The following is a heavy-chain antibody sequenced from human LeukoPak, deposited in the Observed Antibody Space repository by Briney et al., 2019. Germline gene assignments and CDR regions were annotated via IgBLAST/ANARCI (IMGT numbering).Heavy chain of an antibody. CDR3: ARDRVPYYYYYGMDV. D-gene: IGHD3-10*01. Sequence: ASVKVSCKASGYTFTGYYMHWVRQAPGHGLEWMGWINPNSGGTNYAQKFQGRVTMTRDTSISTAYMELSRLRSDDTAVYYCARDRVPYYYYYGMDVWGQGTTVTVSS. J-gene: IGHJ6*02. CDR1: GYTFTGYY. V-gene: IGHV1-2*02. CDR2: INPNSGGT.